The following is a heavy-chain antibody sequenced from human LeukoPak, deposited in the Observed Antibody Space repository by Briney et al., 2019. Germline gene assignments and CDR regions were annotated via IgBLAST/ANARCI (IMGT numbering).Heavy chain of an antibody. Sequence: SETLSLTCTVSGGSISSSSYYWGRIRQPPGKGLEWIGSIYYSGSTYYNPSLKSRVTISVDTSKNQFSLKLSSVTAADTAVYYCARETPSSSWYYYYYYYMDVWGKGTTVTVSS. V-gene: IGHV4-39*07. J-gene: IGHJ6*03. CDR1: GGSISSSSYY. CDR3: ARETPSSSWYYYYYYYMDV. D-gene: IGHD6-13*01. CDR2: IYYSGST.